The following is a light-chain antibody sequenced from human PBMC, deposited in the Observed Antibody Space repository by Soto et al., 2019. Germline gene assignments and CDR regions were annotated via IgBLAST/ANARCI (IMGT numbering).Light chain of an antibody. CDR3: QQYDSSPRT. CDR2: GAS. V-gene: IGKV3-20*01. CDR1: QTFRSSY. Sequence: EVVLTQSPGTLSLSPGERATLSCRASQTFRSSYLAWYQQKPGQAPRLLIYGASSRATGIPDRFSGSGSGTDFTLTISRVEPEDLAVYYCQQYDSSPRTFGQGTKLEIK. J-gene: IGKJ2*01.